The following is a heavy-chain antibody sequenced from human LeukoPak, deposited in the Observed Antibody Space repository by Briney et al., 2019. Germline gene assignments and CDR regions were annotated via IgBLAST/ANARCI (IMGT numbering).Heavy chain of an antibody. CDR3: ARWSHIGWFDP. J-gene: IGHJ5*02. V-gene: IGHV6-1*01. CDR2: TYYRSKWYN. Sequence: PSQTLSLTCAISGDSVSSSNAAWTWIRQSPSRGLEWLGRTYYRSKWYNDYAISVKSRITINPDTSKNHFSLQLNSVTPEDTAVYYCARWSHIGWFDPWGQGTPVTVSS. D-gene: IGHD2-21*01. CDR1: GDSVSSSNAA.